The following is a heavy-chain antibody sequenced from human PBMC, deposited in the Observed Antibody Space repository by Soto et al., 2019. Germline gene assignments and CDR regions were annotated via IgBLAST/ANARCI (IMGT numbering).Heavy chain of an antibody. CDR3: ARQEEVYSSGWFFDY. CDR2: IYYSGST. V-gene: IGHV4-59*08. CDR1: GGSISSYY. J-gene: IGHJ4*02. Sequence: SETLSLTCTVSGGSISSYYWSWIRQPPGKGLEWIGYIYYSGSTNYNPSLKSRVTISVDTSKNQFSLKLSSVTAADTAVYYCARQEEVYSSGWFFDYWGQGTLVTVSS. D-gene: IGHD6-19*01.